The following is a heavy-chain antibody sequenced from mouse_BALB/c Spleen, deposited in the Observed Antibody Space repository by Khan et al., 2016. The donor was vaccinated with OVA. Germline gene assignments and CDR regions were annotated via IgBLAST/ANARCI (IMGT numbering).Heavy chain of an antibody. CDR3: SRVISNAYGPYYFDF. D-gene: IGHD1-1*02. CDR2: ISSGSSTI. CDR1: GFTFSGFG. V-gene: IGHV5-17*02. Sequence: EVQLVESGGGLVQPGGSRKISCAASGFTFSGFGMHWVRQAPEKGLEWVAYISSGSSTIYYADTVKGRFTISRDNPKNTLFLAMTSLRSEDNAMYYWSRVISNAYGPYYFDFWGQGTTLTVSS. J-gene: IGHJ2*01.